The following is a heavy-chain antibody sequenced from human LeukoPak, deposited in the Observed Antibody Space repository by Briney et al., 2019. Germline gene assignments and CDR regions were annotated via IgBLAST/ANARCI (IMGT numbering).Heavy chain of an antibody. D-gene: IGHD3-22*01. CDR2: ISWNSGSR. CDR1: GFTFNDYA. CDR3: ARGDYYDSSGYYYGDVNWFDP. J-gene: IGHJ5*02. V-gene: IGHV3-9*01. Sequence: GGSLRLSCVASGFTFNDYAMHWVRQAPGKGLEWVSGISWNSGSRGYADSVKGRFTISRDNAKNTLYLQMNSLRAEDTAVYYCARGDYYDSSGYYYGDVNWFDPWGQGTLVTVSS.